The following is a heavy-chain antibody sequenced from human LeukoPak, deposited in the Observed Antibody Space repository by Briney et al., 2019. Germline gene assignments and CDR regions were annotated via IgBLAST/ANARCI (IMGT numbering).Heavy chain of an antibody. CDR1: GYSFTDYC. V-gene: IGHV5-51*01. J-gene: IGHJ4*02. D-gene: IGHD6-19*01. Sequence: GESLKIFCRGSGYSFTDYCIGWVRQMPGTGLEWMGIICPAYSDTRYSPSFQGHVTISADKSISTAYLQWSSLKASATAMYYCARRRSYSSGWDTWGQGTLVTVSS. CDR3: ARRRSYSSGWDT. CDR2: ICPAYSDT.